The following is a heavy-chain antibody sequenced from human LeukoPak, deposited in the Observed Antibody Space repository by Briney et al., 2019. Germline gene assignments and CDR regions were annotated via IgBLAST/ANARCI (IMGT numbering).Heavy chain of an antibody. CDR3: ARGYYYGSGSNWFAP. CDR1: GFPFSSYW. V-gene: IGHV3-7*01. D-gene: IGHD3-10*01. Sequence: PGGSLRLSCAASGFPFSSYWMNWVRQAPGKGLEWVANIKEKGGERYYVYSVKGQFTISRDNPNNSLYLKMNSLRAEDTAVYYCARGYYYGSGSNWFAPWGQGTLVTVSS. J-gene: IGHJ5*02. CDR2: IKEKGGER.